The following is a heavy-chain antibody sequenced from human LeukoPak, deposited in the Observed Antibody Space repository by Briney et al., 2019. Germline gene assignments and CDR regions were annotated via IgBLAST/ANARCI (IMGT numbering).Heavy chain of an antibody. CDR1: GGSFSGYY. CDR3: ARGPRYYGSGSYYKGASFDY. V-gene: IGHV4-34*01. Sequence: SETLSLTCAVYGGSFSGYYWSWIRQPPGKGLEWVGEINHSGSTNYNPSLKSRVTISVDTSKNQFSLKLSSVTAADTAVYYCARGPRYYGSGSYYKGASFDYWGQGTLVTVSS. J-gene: IGHJ4*02. CDR2: INHSGST. D-gene: IGHD3-10*01.